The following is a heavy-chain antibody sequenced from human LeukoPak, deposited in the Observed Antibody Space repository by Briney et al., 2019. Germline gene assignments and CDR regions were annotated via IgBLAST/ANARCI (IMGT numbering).Heavy chain of an antibody. Sequence: GGSLRLSCAASGFTFSSYWMSWARQSPGKGLEWVANIKQDGSEKYYVDSVKGRFTISRDNAKNSLYLQMNSLRAEDTAVYYCVSLSGTTLDFDYWGQGTLVTVSS. CDR1: GFTFSSYW. CDR3: VSLSGTTLDFDY. J-gene: IGHJ4*02. V-gene: IGHV3-7*01. CDR2: IKQDGSEK. D-gene: IGHD1-7*01.